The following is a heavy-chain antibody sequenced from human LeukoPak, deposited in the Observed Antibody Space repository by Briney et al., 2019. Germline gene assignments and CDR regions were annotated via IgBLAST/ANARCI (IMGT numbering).Heavy chain of an antibody. CDR3: ARQLWPLFDY. CDR1: GFTFSSYW. D-gene: IGHD5-18*01. V-gene: IGHV3-74*01. Sequence: PGGSLRLSCAASGFTFSSYWMHWVRQAPGKGLEWVSRINSDGSITTYADSVKGRFTISRDNAKNTLYLQMSSLRAEDTAVYYCARQLWPLFDYWGQGTLVTVSS. CDR2: INSDGSIT. J-gene: IGHJ4*02.